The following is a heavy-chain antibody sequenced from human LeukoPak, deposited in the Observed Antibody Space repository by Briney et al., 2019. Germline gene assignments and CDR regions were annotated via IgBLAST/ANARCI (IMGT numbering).Heavy chain of an antibody. J-gene: IGHJ4*01. V-gene: IGHV3-23*01. CDR2: LTDSGRSP. CDR1: KFTFSSYA. D-gene: IGHD2-21*01. CDR3: AKHPGLYGAIPFDQ. Sequence: GGSLRLSCVASKFTFSSYAMSWLRQAPGQGLEWVSTLTDSGRSPFYADSVRGRFTISRDNSNNTLYLQLDSLTSDDKALYYCAKHPGLYGAIPFDQWGPETLVTVSS.